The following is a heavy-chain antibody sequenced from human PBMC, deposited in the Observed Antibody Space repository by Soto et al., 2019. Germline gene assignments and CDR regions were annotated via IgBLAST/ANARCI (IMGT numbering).Heavy chain of an antibody. V-gene: IGHV3-64D*06. Sequence: GGSLRLSCSASGFTFSSYAIHWVRQAPGKGLEYVSAISSNGGSTYYADSVKGRFTISRDNSKNTLYLQMSSLRAEDTAVYYCVKGGGSGWYRDWGQGTLVTVSS. J-gene: IGHJ4*02. CDR1: GFTFSSYA. D-gene: IGHD6-19*01. CDR3: VKGGGSGWYRD. CDR2: ISSNGGST.